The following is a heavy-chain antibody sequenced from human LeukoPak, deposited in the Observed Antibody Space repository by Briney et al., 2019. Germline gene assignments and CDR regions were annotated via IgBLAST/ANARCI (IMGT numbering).Heavy chain of an antibody. D-gene: IGHD3-10*01. V-gene: IGHV3-7*01. CDR1: GFAFSNSW. CDR3: ARAGQEWFGELGFDY. J-gene: IGHJ4*02. Sequence: GGSLRLSCAASGFAFSNSWMSWVRQAPGKGLEWVANIKQDGSEKHYVDSVKGRFTISRDNAKTSLFLQINSLRAEDTAVYYCARAGQEWFGELGFDYWGQGTLVPVSS. CDR2: IKQDGSEK.